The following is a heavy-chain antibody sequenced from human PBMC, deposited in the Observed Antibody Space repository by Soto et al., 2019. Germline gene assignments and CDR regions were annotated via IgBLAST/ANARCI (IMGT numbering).Heavy chain of an antibody. Sequence: SETLSLTCTVSGASISSSSDYWGWVRQTPGKGLEWIGTIYYRGRSYYNPSLKSRVTKSADTTKNQFSLKLSSVTAADSAVYYCARGRCSSTSCYCDYWGQGTLVTVSS. J-gene: IGHJ4*02. V-gene: IGHV4-39*01. CDR3: ARGRCSSTSCYCDY. CDR2: IYYRGRS. D-gene: IGHD2-2*01. CDR1: GASISSSSDY.